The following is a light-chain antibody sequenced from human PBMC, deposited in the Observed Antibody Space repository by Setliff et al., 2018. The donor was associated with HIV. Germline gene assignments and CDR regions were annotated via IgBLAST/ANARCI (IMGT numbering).Light chain of an antibody. CDR1: SSDVGGYNY. CDR3: SSYTSSSSYV. V-gene: IGLV2-14*03. J-gene: IGLJ1*01. Sequence: QSVLTQPASVSGSPGQSITISCTGTSSDVGGYNYVSWYQQHPGKAPKLMIYDVSNRPSGVSNRFSGSKSGNTASQTISGLQAEDEADYYCSSYTSSSSYVFGTGTKGTVL. CDR2: DVS.